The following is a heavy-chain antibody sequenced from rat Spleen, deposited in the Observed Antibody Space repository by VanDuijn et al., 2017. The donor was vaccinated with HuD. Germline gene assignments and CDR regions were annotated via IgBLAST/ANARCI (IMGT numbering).Heavy chain of an antibody. CDR3: ASHGTINTVLRYYFEY. Sequence: EVQLVESGGGLVQPGRSMKLSCAASGFTFSNYYMAWVRQAPTKGLEWVVSITPGGDNSYYRDSVKGRFTISRDDAKSTLYMQMDSLRSEVTVTCYCASHGTINTVLRYYFEYWGQGDIVRVSS. CDR1: GFTFSNYY. CDR2: ITPGGDNS. D-gene: IGHD1-1*01. V-gene: IGHV5-25*01. J-gene: IGHJ2*01.